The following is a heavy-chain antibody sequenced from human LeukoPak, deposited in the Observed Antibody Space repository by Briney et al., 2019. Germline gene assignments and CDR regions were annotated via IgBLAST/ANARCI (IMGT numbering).Heavy chain of an antibody. V-gene: IGHV3-21*01. CDR1: GFTFDDYA. J-gene: IGHJ6*02. CDR2: ISSSSSYI. D-gene: IGHD3-22*01. CDR3: ARDRDRSGYPYYYYGMDV. Sequence: PGGSLRLSCAASGFTFDDYAMHWVRQAPGKGLEWVSSISSSSSYIYYADSVKGRFTISRDNAKNSLYLQMNSLRAEDTAVYYCARDRDRSGYPYYYYGMDVWGQGTTVTVSS.